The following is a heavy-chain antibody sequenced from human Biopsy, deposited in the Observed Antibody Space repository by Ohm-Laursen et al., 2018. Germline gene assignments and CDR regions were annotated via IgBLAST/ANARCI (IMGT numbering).Heavy chain of an antibody. J-gene: IGHJ4*02. Sequence: SVKVSCKASGYTFISFGITWVRQAPGQGLEWVGYIGGDNGDTNYAQKFQGRVTMTTDTPTRTAYMELRSLRSDDTAFYYCAGDGKYDSRGYWGPGTLVTVSS. CDR2: IGGDNGDT. D-gene: IGHD3-22*01. CDR3: AGDGKYDSRGY. V-gene: IGHV1-18*01. CDR1: GYTFISFG.